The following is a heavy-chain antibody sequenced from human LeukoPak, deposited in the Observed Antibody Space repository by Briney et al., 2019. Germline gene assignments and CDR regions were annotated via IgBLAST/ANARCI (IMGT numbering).Heavy chain of an antibody. CDR3: ARGTGEQWLDLDY. CDR1: GGSINSSSYY. J-gene: IGHJ4*02. CDR2: IYYSGST. V-gene: IGHV4-39*01. Sequence: SETLSLTCTVSGGSINSSSYYWGWIRQPPGKGMEWIGSIYYSGSTYYNPSLKSRVTISVDTSKNQFSLKLSSVTAADTAVYYCARGTGEQWLDLDYWAREPWSPSPQ. D-gene: IGHD6-19*01.